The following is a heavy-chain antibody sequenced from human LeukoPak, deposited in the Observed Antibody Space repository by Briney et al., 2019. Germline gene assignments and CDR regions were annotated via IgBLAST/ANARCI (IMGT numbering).Heavy chain of an antibody. Sequence: PGGSLRLSCAPSGFTFSNYWMSWVRQAPGKGLEWVANIKQDGSEKYYVDSVKGRFTISRDNAKNSLYLRMNSLRAEDTAVYYCARALRQPLDYWGQGTLVTVSS. J-gene: IGHJ4*02. V-gene: IGHV3-7*01. CDR1: GFTFSNYW. CDR3: ARALRQPLDY. D-gene: IGHD5-18*01. CDR2: IKQDGSEK.